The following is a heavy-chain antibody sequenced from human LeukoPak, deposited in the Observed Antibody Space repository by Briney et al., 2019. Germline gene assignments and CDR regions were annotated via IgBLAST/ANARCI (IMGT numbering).Heavy chain of an antibody. V-gene: IGHV3-23*01. CDR1: GFTFSSYG. J-gene: IGHJ4*02. Sequence: PGGSLRLSCAAFGFTFSSYGMSWVRQAPGKGLEWVSGISGSGGSTYYADSVKGRFTISRDNSKNTLYLQMNSLRAEDTAVYYCAKVFPYHDSSGRYFDYWGQGTLVTVSS. D-gene: IGHD3-22*01. CDR3: AKVFPYHDSSGRYFDY. CDR2: ISGSGGST.